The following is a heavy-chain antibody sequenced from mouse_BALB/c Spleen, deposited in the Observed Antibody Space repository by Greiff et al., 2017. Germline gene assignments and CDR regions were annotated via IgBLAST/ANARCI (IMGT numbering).Heavy chain of an antibody. D-gene: IGHD1-1*01. J-gene: IGHJ4*01. CDR1: GFTFSDYY. CDR3: ARGRSYYYGSSYYAMDY. CDR2: ISDGGSYT. Sequence: EVKVEESGGGLVKPGGSLKLSCAASGFTFSDYYMYWVRQTPEKRLEWVATISDGGSYTYYPDSVKGRFTISRDNAKNNLYLQMSSLKSEDTAMYYCARGRSYYYGSSYYAMDYWGQGTSVTVSS. V-gene: IGHV5-4*02.